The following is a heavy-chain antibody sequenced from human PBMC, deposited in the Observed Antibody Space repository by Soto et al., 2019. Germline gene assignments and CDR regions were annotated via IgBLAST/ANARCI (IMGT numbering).Heavy chain of an antibody. CDR2: IYYSGST. J-gene: IGHJ6*02. Sequence: SETLSLTCTVSGGSISSYYWSWIRQPPGKGLEWIGYIYYSGSTNYNPSLKSRVTISVDTSKNQFSLKLSFVTAADTAVYYCANGGVELRDSGYHGMDVWGQGTTVTVSS. V-gene: IGHV4-59*01. D-gene: IGHD1-7*01. CDR1: GGSISSYY. CDR3: ANGGVELRDSGYHGMDV.